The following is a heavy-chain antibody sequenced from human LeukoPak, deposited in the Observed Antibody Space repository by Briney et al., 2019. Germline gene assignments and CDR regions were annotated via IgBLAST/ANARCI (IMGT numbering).Heavy chain of an antibody. Sequence: SETLSLTCAVYGGSFSGYYWSWIRQPPGKGLEWIGEINHSGSTNYNPSLKSRVTISVDTSKNQFSLKLSSVTAADTAVYYCARGLDYGGKVGWFDPWGKGTLVTVSS. J-gene: IGHJ5*02. V-gene: IGHV4-34*01. CDR3: ARGLDYGGKVGWFDP. CDR2: INHSGST. CDR1: GGSFSGYY. D-gene: IGHD4-23*01.